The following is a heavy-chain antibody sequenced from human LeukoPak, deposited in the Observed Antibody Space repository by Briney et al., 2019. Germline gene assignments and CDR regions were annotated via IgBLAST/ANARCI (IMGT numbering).Heavy chain of an antibody. Sequence: SETLSLTCAVSGYSISSGYYWGWIRQPPGKGLEWIGSIYHSGSTYYNPSLKSPVAISVDPPKNQFSLKLSSVTAADTAVYYCATPDPYCSSTSCSFDYWGQGTLVTVSS. J-gene: IGHJ4*02. V-gene: IGHV4-38-2*01. CDR1: GYSISSGYY. D-gene: IGHD2-2*01. CDR3: ATPDPYCSSTSCSFDY. CDR2: IYHSGST.